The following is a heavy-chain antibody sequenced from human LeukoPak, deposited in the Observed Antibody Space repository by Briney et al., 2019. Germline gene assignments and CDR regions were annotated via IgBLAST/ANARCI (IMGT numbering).Heavy chain of an antibody. Sequence: GASVKVSCTASGGTFSSYSISWVRQAPGQGLEWMGGIIPIFGTANYAQKFQGRVTITADKSTSTAYMELSSLRSEDTAVYYCARTTYYDILTGSRGPTLFDYWGQGTLVTVSS. D-gene: IGHD3-9*01. J-gene: IGHJ4*02. CDR1: GGTFSSYS. CDR3: ARTTYYDILTGSRGPTLFDY. V-gene: IGHV1-69*06. CDR2: IIPIFGTA.